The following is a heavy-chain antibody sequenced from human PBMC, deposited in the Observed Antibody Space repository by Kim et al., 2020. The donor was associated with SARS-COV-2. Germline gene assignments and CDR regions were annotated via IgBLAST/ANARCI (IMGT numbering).Heavy chain of an antibody. V-gene: IGHV3-30*04. CDR1: GFTFSSYA. CDR2: ISYDGSNK. CDR3: ARRLGSVYYGSGSPRDY. D-gene: IGHD3-10*01. J-gene: IGHJ4*02. Sequence: GGSLRLSCAASGFTFSSYAMHWVRQAPGKGLEWVAVISYDGSNKYYADSVKGRFTISRDNSKNTLYLQMNSLRAEDTAVYYCARRLGSVYYGSGSPRDYWGQGNLVTVSS.